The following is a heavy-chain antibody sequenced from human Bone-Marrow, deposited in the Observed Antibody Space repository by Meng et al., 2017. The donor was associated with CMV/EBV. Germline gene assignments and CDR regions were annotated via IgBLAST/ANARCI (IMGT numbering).Heavy chain of an antibody. V-gene: IGHV1-46*01. Sequence: ASVKVSCKASGYTFTSYYMHWVRQAPGQGLEWMGIINPSGGSTSYAQKFQGRVTMTRDTSTSTAYMELSSLRSEDTAVYYCASPRGVATSTRNAFDIWGQGTMVTVSS. CDR1: GYTFTSYY. CDR3: ASPRGVATSTRNAFDI. J-gene: IGHJ3*02. CDR2: INPSGGST. D-gene: IGHD5-24*01.